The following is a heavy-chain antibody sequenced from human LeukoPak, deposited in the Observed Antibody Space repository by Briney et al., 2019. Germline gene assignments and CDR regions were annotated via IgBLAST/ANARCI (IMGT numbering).Heavy chain of an antibody. CDR3: ARDPVGYSHGYDY. D-gene: IGHD5-18*01. J-gene: IGHJ4*02. CDR2: ISSSGSTI. CDR1: GFTFSSYE. Sequence: SGGSLRLSCAASGFTFSSYEMNWVRQAPGKGLEWVSYISSSGSTIYYADSVKGRFTISRDNAKNSLYLQMNSLRAEDTAVYYCARDPVGYSHGYDYWGQGTLVTVSS. V-gene: IGHV3-48*03.